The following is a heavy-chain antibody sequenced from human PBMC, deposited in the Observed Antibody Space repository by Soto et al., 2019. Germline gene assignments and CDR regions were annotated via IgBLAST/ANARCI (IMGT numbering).Heavy chain of an antibody. Sequence: ASVKVSCKASGYTFTSYYMHWVRQAPGQGLEWMGIINPSGGSTSYAQKFQGRVTMTRDTSTSTVYMELSSLRSEDTAVYYCARQHIVVVTAPRGIDPWGQGTLVTVS. V-gene: IGHV1-46*01. CDR3: ARQHIVVVTAPRGIDP. CDR2: INPSGGST. D-gene: IGHD2-21*02. CDR1: GYTFTSYY. J-gene: IGHJ5*02.